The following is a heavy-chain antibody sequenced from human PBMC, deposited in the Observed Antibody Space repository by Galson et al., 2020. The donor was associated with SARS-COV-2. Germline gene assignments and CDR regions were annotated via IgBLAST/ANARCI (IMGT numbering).Heavy chain of an antibody. J-gene: IGHJ5*02. V-gene: IGHV4-39*01. Sequence: TLSLTCTVSGGSISSSSYYWGWIRQPPGKGLEWIGSIYYSGSTYYNPSLKSRVTISVDTSKNQFSLKLSSVTAADTAVYYCARRKAGYCSSTSCYTDNWFEPWGQGSLVTVS. CDR3: ARRKAGYCSSTSCYTDNWFEP. D-gene: IGHD2-2*02. CDR1: GGSISSSSYY. CDR2: IYYSGST.